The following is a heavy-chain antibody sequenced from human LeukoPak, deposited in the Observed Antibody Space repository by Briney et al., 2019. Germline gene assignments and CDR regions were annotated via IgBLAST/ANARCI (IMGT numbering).Heavy chain of an antibody. CDR2: ISWSSGSI. CDR1: GFTFDDYA. Sequence: PGGSLRLSCAASGFTFDDYAMHWVRQAPGKGLEWVSGISWSSGSIGYADSVKGRFTISRDNAKNSLYLQMNSLRAEDTALYYCAKDRTGYSYGSAFDYWGQGTLVTVSS. CDR3: AKDRTGYSYGSAFDY. D-gene: IGHD5-18*01. V-gene: IGHV3-9*01. J-gene: IGHJ4*02.